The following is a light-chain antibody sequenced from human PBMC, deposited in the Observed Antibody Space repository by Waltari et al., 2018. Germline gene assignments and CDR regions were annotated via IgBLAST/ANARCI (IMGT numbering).Light chain of an antibody. CDR2: DTS. Sequence: DIQMTQSPSSLSASVGDRVTITFQATQDIRNYLNWFQQKPGKAPKLLIFDTSNLETGVPSRFSGGGYGTDFTFTINSLQPEDIATYYCQQYNNLPVTFGGGTKVEIK. J-gene: IGKJ4*01. CDR1: QDIRNY. CDR3: QQYNNLPVT. V-gene: IGKV1-33*01.